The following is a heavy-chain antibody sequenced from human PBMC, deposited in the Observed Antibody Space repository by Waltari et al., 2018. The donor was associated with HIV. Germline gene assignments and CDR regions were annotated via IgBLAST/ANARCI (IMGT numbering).Heavy chain of an antibody. CDR2: INHSGTT. V-gene: IGHV4-34*01. CDR1: GASFSGYY. J-gene: IGHJ3*02. Sequence: QVQLHQWGAGLLKPSETLSLTCAVYGASFSGYYWSWIRQPPGKGLEWIGDINHSGTTNYNSSLKSRVTISVDTSKNQFSLTLTSVTAADTAVYYCARVSSWTDDAFDIWGQGTMVTVSS. D-gene: IGHD6-13*01. CDR3: ARVSSWTDDAFDI.